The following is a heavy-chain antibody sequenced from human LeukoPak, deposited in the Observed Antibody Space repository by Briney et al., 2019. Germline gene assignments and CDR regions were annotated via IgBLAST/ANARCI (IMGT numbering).Heavy chain of an antibody. CDR1: GGSISGYY. CDR3: ASTSGIAVAGMFDY. Sequence: SETLSLTCTVSGGSISGYYWSWIRQPPGKGLEWIAYIYYNGISNYNPSLKSRVIISVDSSKNQFSLKLTSVTAADTAVYYCASTSGIAVAGMFDYWGQGTLVTVSS. V-gene: IGHV4-59*01. D-gene: IGHD6-19*01. CDR2: IYYNGIS. J-gene: IGHJ4*02.